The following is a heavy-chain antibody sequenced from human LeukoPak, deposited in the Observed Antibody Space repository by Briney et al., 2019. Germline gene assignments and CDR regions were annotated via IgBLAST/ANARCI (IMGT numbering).Heavy chain of an antibody. V-gene: IGHV3-30*18. CDR2: ISYDGSNK. Sequence: GGSLRLSCAASGFTFSSYGMYWVRQAPGKGLKWVAIISYDGSNKYYADSVKGRFTISRDNSKNTLYLQMNSLRTEDTAVYYCAKGRYRIAAAGHFDYWGQGTLVTVSS. J-gene: IGHJ4*02. CDR3: AKGRYRIAAAGHFDY. CDR1: GFTFSSYG. D-gene: IGHD6-13*01.